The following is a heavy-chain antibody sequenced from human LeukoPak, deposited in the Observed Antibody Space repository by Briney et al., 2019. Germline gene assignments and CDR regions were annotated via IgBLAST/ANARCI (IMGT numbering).Heavy chain of an antibody. Sequence: PGGSLRLSCAASGFTFSSYAMSWVRQAPGKGLEWVSAISGSGGSTYYADSVKGRFTISRDNSKNTLYLQMNSLRAEDTAVYYCARLRYGNYYFDYWGQGTLVTVSS. V-gene: IGHV3-23*01. J-gene: IGHJ4*02. CDR3: ARLRYGNYYFDY. D-gene: IGHD3-9*01. CDR2: ISGSGGST. CDR1: GFTFSSYA.